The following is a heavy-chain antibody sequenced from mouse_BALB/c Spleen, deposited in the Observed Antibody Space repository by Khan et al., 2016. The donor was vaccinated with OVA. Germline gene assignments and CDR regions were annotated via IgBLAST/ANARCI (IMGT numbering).Heavy chain of an antibody. Sequence: QVQLQQSGGDLMKPGASVKISCKATGYTFSSYWIEWVKQRPGHGLEWIGQIFPGSVSTTYNEKFKGKATFTADTSSITAYMQLSSLTSEDSAVYYCARGGYGGFAYWGQGTLVTVSA. J-gene: IGHJ3*01. CDR2: IFPGSVST. V-gene: IGHV1-9*01. D-gene: IGHD2-2*01. CDR3: ARGGYGGFAY. CDR1: GYTFSSYW.